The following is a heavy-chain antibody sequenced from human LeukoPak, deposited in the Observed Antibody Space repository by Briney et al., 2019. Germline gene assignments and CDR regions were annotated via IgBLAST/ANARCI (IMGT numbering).Heavy chain of an antibody. CDR1: GYTFTGYY. J-gene: IGHJ4*02. V-gene: IGHV1-2*02. D-gene: IGHD3-10*01. CDR2: INPNSGGT. CDR3: ARDEESMVRGVITPDY. Sequence: GASVKVSCKASGYTFTGYYMHWVRQAPGQGLEWMGWINPNSGGTNYAQKFQGRATMTRDTSISTAYMELSRLRSDDTAVYYCARDEESMVRGVITPDYWGQGTLVTVSS.